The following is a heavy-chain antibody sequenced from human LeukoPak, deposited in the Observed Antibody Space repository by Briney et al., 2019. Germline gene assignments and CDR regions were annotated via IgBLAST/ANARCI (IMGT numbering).Heavy chain of an antibody. D-gene: IGHD7-27*01. Sequence: SETLSLTCTVSGGSISSSSYYWGWIRQPPGKGLEWIGSIYYSGSTYYSPSLNSRVTISVDTSKNQFSLKLSSVTAADTAVYYCARGTRQKGLGIDYWGQGTLVTVSS. J-gene: IGHJ4*02. CDR3: ARGTRQKGLGIDY. V-gene: IGHV4-39*01. CDR2: IYYSGST. CDR1: GGSISSSSYY.